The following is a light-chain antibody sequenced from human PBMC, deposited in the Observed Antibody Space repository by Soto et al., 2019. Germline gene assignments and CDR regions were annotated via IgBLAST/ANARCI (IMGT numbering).Light chain of an antibody. CDR2: AAS. CDR3: QQYNDWPPGYT. Sequence: EIVMTQSPATLSVSPGDSVTLSCRASQSVGTSLAWHQQTPDLAPRLLIYAASTRAAGVPDRFSGSGSGTEFTLTISSLQSEDFALYYCQQYNDWPPGYTFGQGTKLEI. CDR1: QSVGTS. J-gene: IGKJ2*01. V-gene: IGKV3-15*01.